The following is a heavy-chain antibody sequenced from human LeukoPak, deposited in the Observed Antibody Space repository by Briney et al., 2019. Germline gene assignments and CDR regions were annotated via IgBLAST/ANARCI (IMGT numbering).Heavy chain of an antibody. CDR1: GYTFTSYG. CDR3: ARVPIFGVVTRSCWFDP. D-gene: IGHD3-3*01. V-gene: IGHV1-8*02. Sequence: GASVKVSCKASGYTFTSYGINWVRQATGQGLEWMGWMNPNSGNTGYAQKFQGRVTMTRNTSISTAYMELSSLRSEDTAVYYCARVPIFGVVTRSCWFDPWGQGTLVTVSS. CDR2: MNPNSGNT. J-gene: IGHJ5*02.